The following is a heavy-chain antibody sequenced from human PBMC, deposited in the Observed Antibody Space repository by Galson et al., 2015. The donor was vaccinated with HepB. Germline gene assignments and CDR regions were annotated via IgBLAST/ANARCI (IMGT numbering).Heavy chain of an antibody. J-gene: IGHJ4*02. V-gene: IGHV3-30*18. D-gene: IGHD3-9*01. CDR1: GFTFSRSA. CDR2: ISYDGSYK. Sequence: SLRLSCATSGFTFSRSAMHWVRQAPGKGLEWVAVISYDGSYKYYVDSVKGRFTISRDGSKNTLYLQMNSLRTEDTAVYYCAKDPRMGATGYFDHWGQGALVTVSS. CDR3: AKDPRMGATGYFDH.